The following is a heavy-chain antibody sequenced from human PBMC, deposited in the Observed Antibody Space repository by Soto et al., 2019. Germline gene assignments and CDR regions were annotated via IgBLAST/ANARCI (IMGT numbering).Heavy chain of an antibody. CDR3: ARDDAAQPTYFDY. CDR1: GYTFTSYG. D-gene: IGHD2-2*01. Sequence: APVKVSSKASGYTFTSYGISWVRQAPGQGLEWMGWISAYNGNTNYTQKLQGRVTMTTDTSTSTAYMELRSLRSDHTAVYYCARDDAAQPTYFDYWGQGTLVTVSS. V-gene: IGHV1-18*04. CDR2: ISAYNGNT. J-gene: IGHJ4*02.